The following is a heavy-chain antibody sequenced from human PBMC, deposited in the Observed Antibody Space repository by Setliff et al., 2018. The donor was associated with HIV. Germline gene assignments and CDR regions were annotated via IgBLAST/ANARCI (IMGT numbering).Heavy chain of an antibody. CDR2: IYSDDYT. J-gene: IGHJ3*02. Sequence: PGGSLRLSCVASGFTFINKYMSWVRQAPGKGLEWVSIIYSDDYTKYADSLKGRFTISRDTSKNTLYLQMNSLRADDTAIYYCVRDLTTIVTRKVFDIWGQGTMVTVSS. CDR3: VRDLTTIVTRKVFDI. D-gene: IGHD4-4*01. V-gene: IGHV3-66*01. CDR1: GFTFINKY.